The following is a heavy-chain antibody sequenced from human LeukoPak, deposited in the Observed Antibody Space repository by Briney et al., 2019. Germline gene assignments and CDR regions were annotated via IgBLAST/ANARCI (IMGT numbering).Heavy chain of an antibody. D-gene: IGHD6-6*01. CDR2: ISWNSGSI. Sequence: GRSLRLSCAASGFTFDDYAMHWVRQAPGKGLEWVSGISWNSGSIGYADSVKGRFTISRDNAKNSLYLQMNSLRAEDTALYYCAKDIDSSSLYYFDYWGQGTLVTVSS. CDR3: AKDIDSSSLYYFDY. CDR1: GFTFDDYA. V-gene: IGHV3-9*01. J-gene: IGHJ4*02.